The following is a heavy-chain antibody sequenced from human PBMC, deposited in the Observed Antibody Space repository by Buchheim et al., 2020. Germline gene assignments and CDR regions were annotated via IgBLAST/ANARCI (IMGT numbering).Heavy chain of an antibody. J-gene: IGHJ4*02. V-gene: IGHV1-69*06. CDR3: TRQFAYESRHYYFYF. D-gene: IGHD3-22*01. CDR1: GDTFNNYA. Sequence: QVQLVQSGAEVKKPGSSVRVSCKTSGDTFNNYAISWVRQARGQGPEWVGGIIPLFGTANYAQQFQGRVTITADKSTNTVYMHLRSLRSEDTAVYYCTRQFAYESRHYYFYFWGRGTL. CDR2: IIPLFGTA.